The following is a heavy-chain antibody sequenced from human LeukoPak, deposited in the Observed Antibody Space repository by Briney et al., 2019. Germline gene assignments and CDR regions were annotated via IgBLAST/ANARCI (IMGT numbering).Heavy chain of an antibody. Sequence: PSETLSLTCTVSGGSISSGDYYWSWIRQPPGKGLEWIGYIYYSGSTYYNPSLKSRVTLSVDTSKNQFSLKLSSVTAADTAVYYCARAPSIQYYFDYWGQGTLVTVSS. CDR1: GGSISSGDYY. CDR3: ARAPSIQYYFDY. CDR2: IYYSGST. V-gene: IGHV4-30-4*01. J-gene: IGHJ4*02. D-gene: IGHD6-6*01.